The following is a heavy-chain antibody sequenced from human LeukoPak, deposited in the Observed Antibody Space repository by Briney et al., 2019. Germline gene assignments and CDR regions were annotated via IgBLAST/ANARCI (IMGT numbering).Heavy chain of an antibody. Sequence: PGGSLTLSCAASGLTFSSYWMSWVRQAPGKGLEWVANIKQDGSDKYYVKSVKGRLTISTDSAKNSLYLQMNSLRAEDTAVYYCARDRELRYFDWLFSDFYYYYGMDVWGQGTTVTVSS. V-gene: IGHV3-7*01. D-gene: IGHD3-9*01. CDR1: GLTFSSYW. J-gene: IGHJ6*02. CDR2: IKQDGSDK. CDR3: ARDRELRYFDWLFSDFYYYYGMDV.